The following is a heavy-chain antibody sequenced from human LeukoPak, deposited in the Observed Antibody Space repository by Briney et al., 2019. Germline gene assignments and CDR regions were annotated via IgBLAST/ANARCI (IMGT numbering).Heavy chain of an antibody. V-gene: IGHV4-39*07. D-gene: IGHD2-2*01. CDR1: GGSIRSSSYF. J-gene: IGHJ6*02. CDR2: FSYTENT. CDR3: ARGEYQVLPGQQAMDV. Sequence: SETLSLTCSVSGGSIRSSSYFWGWVRQPPGKGLEWIGSFSYTENTYYNPSLKSRVTISVDTSKNQFSLQLNSVTPEDTAVYFCARGEYQVLPGQQAMDVWGQGTAVTVSS.